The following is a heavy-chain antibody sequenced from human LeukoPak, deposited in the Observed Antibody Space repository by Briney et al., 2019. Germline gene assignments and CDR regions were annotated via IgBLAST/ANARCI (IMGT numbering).Heavy chain of an antibody. CDR3: ARMNYGSGSYYTVYYYMDV. D-gene: IGHD3-10*01. V-gene: IGHV4-59*01. Sequence: SETLSLTCTVSGGSISSYYWSWIRQPPGKGLEWIGYIYYSGSTNYNPSLKSRVTISVDTSKNQFSLKLSSVTAADTAVYYCARMNYGSGSYYTVYYYMDVWGKGTTVTISS. CDR1: GGSISSYY. J-gene: IGHJ6*03. CDR2: IYYSGST.